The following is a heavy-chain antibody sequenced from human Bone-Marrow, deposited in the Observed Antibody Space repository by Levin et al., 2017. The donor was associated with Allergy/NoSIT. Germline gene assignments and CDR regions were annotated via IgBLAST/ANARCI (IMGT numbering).Heavy chain of an antibody. CDR3: ARDFGSSDVMGY. V-gene: IGHV3-7*01. CDR1: GFTFSSYW. J-gene: IGHJ4*02. Sequence: LSLTCAASGFTFSSYWMSWVRQAPGKGLEWVANIKQDGSEKYYVDSVKGRFTISRDNAKNSLYLQMNSLRAEDTAVYYCARDFGSSDVMGYWGQGTLVTVSS. CDR2: IKQDGSEK. D-gene: IGHD6-6*01.